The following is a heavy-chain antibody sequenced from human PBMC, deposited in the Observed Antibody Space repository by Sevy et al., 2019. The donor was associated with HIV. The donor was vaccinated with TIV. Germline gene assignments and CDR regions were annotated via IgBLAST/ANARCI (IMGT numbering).Heavy chain of an antibody. J-gene: IGHJ4*02. Sequence: GGSLRLSCAVSGFTFSSYWMSWVRQAPGKGLEWVANIKQDGGAQYYVDSVKGRFAISRDNAKNSLFLQMNSLRVEDTAVYYCARSTNSAALDYWGQVTPVTVSS. V-gene: IGHV3-7*01. D-gene: IGHD2-2*01. CDR3: ARSTNSAALDY. CDR2: IKQDGGAQ. CDR1: GFTFSSYW.